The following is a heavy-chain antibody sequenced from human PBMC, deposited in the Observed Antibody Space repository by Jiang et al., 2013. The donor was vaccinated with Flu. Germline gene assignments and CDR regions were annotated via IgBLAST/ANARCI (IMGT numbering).Heavy chain of an antibody. V-gene: IGHV4-30-4*01. Sequence: GSGLVKPSQNLSLTCTVSGASISSGDYYWSWIRQPPGKGLEWIGYIYYSGSTYYNPSLKSRVTISKDTSKNQFSLKLSSVTAADTAVYYCARETIPTGPYFDYWGQGTLLTVSS. CDR1: GASISSGDYY. D-gene: IGHD1-14*01. CDR2: IYYSGST. J-gene: IGHJ4*02. CDR3: ARETIPTGPYFDY.